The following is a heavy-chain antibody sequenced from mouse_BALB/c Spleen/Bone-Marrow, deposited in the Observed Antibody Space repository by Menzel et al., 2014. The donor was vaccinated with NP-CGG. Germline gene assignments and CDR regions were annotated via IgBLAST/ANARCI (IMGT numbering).Heavy chain of an antibody. CDR2: IDPANGNT. J-gene: IGHJ4*01. D-gene: IGHD1-1*01. V-gene: IGHV14-3*02. CDR1: GFNIKDTY. CDR3: SRYRYYGSSYAKDY. Sequence: EVQLQQSGAELVKPGASVKLSCTASGFNIKDTYMYWVKQRPEQGLEWIGRIDPANGNTKYDPKFQGKATITADTSSNTAYLQLSSLTAEDTAVYYCSRYRYYGSSYAKDYWGQGTSVTVSS.